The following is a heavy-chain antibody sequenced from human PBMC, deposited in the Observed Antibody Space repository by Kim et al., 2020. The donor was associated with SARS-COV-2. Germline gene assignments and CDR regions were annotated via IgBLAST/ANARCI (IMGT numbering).Heavy chain of an antibody. CDR1: GFTVSSNY. D-gene: IGHD4-17*01. V-gene: IGHV3-53*01. J-gene: IGHJ6*02. Sequence: GGSLRLSCAASGFTVSSNYMSWVRQAPGKGLEWVSVIYSGGSTYYADSVKGRFTISRDNSKNTLYLQMNSLRAEDTAVYYCARDNNYGGNKSPNYYYGMDVWGQGTTVTVSS. CDR2: IYSGGST. CDR3: ARDNNYGGNKSPNYYYGMDV.